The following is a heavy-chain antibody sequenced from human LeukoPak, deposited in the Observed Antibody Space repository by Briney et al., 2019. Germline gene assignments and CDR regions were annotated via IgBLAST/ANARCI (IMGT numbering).Heavy chain of an antibody. CDR2: IIPIFGTA. CDR1: GGTFSSYA. V-gene: IGHV1-69*13. J-gene: IGHJ4*02. D-gene: IGHD3-22*01. CDR3: ARVGGPHYYDSSGRPLYYPSLDGFDY. Sequence: ASVKVSCKASGGTFSSYAISWVRQAPGQGLEWMGGIIPIFGTANYAQKFQGRVTITADESTSTAYMELNSLRAEDTAVYYCARVGGPHYYDSSGRPLYYPSLDGFDYWGQGTLVTVSS.